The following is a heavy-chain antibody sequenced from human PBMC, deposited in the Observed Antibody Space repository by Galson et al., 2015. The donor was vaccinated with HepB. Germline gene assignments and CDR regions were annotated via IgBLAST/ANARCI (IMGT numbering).Heavy chain of an antibody. D-gene: IGHD7-27*01. CDR3: ARDHWGSGAIEF. CDR1: GFRFDDYG. J-gene: IGHJ3*01. V-gene: IGHV3-20*04. CDR2: IDWNGDST. Sequence: SLRLSCAASGFRFDDYGMTWVRQAPGKGLEWVSGIDWNGDSTGYAGSVKGRFSISRDNAKKSLYLQMNSLRAEDTALYYCARDHWGSGAIEFWGQGTMVIVSS.